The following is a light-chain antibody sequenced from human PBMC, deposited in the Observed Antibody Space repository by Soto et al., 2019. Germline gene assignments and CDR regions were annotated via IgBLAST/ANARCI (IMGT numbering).Light chain of an antibody. CDR3: QHYGTSPPGT. J-gene: IGKJ2*02. Sequence: EVVLTQSPGTLSLSPGERATLYCRASQSVGSGYLAWFQQKAGQTPKLLFYGTSHRPTYIPDRFSASGSGTDFSLTISSVEPEDFAVYYCQHYGTSPPGTVGQGTRLEIK. V-gene: IGKV3-20*01. CDR1: QSVGSGY. CDR2: GTS.